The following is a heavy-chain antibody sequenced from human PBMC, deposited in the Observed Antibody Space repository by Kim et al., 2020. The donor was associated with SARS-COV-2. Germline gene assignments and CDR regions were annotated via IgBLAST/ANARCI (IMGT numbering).Heavy chain of an antibody. CDR2: IIPIFGTA. Sequence: SVKVSCKASGGTFSSYAISWVLQAPGQGLEWMGGIIPIFGTANYAQKFQGRVTITADESTSTAYMELSSLRSEDTAVYYCARDALGYCSGGSCYNSYYFDYWGQGTLVTVSS. CDR1: GGTFSSYA. J-gene: IGHJ4*02. CDR3: ARDALGYCSGGSCYNSYYFDY. D-gene: IGHD2-15*01. V-gene: IGHV1-69*13.